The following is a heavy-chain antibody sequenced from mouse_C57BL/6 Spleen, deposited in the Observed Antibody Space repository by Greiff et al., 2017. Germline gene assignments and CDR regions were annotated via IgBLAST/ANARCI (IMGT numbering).Heavy chain of an antibody. CDR3: AREDYYGSSYAFDY. D-gene: IGHD1-1*01. J-gene: IGHJ2*01. CDR2: INPSSGYT. CDR1: GYTFTSYT. V-gene: IGHV1-4*01. Sequence: QVQLQQSGAELARPGASVKMSCKASGYTFTSYTMHWVKQRPGQGLEWIGYINPSSGYTKYNQKFKDKATLTADKSSSTAYMQLSSLTSEDSAVYYGAREDYYGSSYAFDYWGQGTTLTVSS.